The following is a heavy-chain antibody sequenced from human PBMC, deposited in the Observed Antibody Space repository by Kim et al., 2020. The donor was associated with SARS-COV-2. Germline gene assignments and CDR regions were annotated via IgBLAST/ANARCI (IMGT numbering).Heavy chain of an antibody. D-gene: IGHD5-12*01. CDR3: ARDIVATPAKNWFDP. CDR2: INPSGGST. V-gene: IGHV1-46*01. J-gene: IGHJ5*02. Sequence: ASVKVSCKASGYTFTSYYMHWVRQAPGQGLEWMGIINPSGGSTSYAQKFQGRVTMTRDTSTSTVYMELSSLRSEDTAVYYCARDIVATPAKNWFDPWGQGTLVTVSS. CDR1: GYTFTSYY.